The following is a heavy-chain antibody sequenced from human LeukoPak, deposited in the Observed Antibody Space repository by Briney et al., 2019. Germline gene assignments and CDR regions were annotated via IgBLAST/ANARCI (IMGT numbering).Heavy chain of an antibody. Sequence: PSETLSLTCTVSGYSISNSFYWGWIRPPPGKGLEWIGSIYHSGSAYYNPSLRSRVTISVDTSKNQFSLRLSSVTAADTAVYYCARAHRVYVTSYNRYYYHMDVWGKGTTVTVSS. CDR2: IYHSGSA. V-gene: IGHV4-38-2*02. CDR3: ARAHRVYVTSYNRYYYHMDV. CDR1: GYSISNSFY. J-gene: IGHJ6*03. D-gene: IGHD1-14*01.